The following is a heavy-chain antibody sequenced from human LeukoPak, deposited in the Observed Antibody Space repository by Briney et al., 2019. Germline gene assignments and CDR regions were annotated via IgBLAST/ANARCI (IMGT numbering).Heavy chain of an antibody. D-gene: IGHD4-17*01. J-gene: IGHJ4*02. CDR2: IYYSGNT. CDR1: GGSISGFY. V-gene: IGHV4-59*08. CDR3: AGRAYGDYCFCL. Sequence: SETLSLTCTVSGGSISGFYWSWIRQPPGKGLEWIGYIYYSGNTNYNPSLKSRVTISVDTSKNQFSLQLSSVTAADTAVYYCAGRAYGDYCFCLWGQGTLVTVSS.